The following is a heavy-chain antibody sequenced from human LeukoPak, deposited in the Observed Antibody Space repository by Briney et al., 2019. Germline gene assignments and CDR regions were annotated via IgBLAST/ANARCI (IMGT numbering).Heavy chain of an antibody. J-gene: IGHJ4*02. Sequence: PSETLSLTCTVSGDSVGSYYWSWLRQPPGKGLEWIGYIFYSGGTNYNPSLKSRVTISVDTSKNQFSLKLSSVTAADTAVYYCARDPRDYDILTGYYSRYFDYWGQGTLVTVSS. CDR1: GDSVGSYY. V-gene: IGHV4-59*02. CDR3: ARDPRDYDILTGYYSRYFDY. D-gene: IGHD3-9*01. CDR2: IFYSGGT.